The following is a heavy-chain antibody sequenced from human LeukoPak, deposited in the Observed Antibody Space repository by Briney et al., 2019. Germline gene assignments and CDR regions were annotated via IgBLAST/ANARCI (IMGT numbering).Heavy chain of an antibody. CDR2: INPNSGGT. CDR3: ARGHGSYSYYMDV. CDR1: GYTFTGYY. Sequence: GSVKVSCKASGYTFTGYYMHWVRQAPGQGLEWMGCINPNSGGTNYAQKFQGRVTMTRDTSTSTAYMELSRLRSDDTAVYHCARGHGSYSYYMDVWGMGTTVTVSS. D-gene: IGHD3-10*01. V-gene: IGHV1-2*02. J-gene: IGHJ6*03.